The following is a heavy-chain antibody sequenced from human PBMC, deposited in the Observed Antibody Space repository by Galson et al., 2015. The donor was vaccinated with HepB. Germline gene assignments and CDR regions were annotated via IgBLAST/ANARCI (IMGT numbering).Heavy chain of an antibody. D-gene: IGHD1-26*01. CDR3: ARTGRIVGAQGYYYYYGMDV. J-gene: IGHJ6*02. V-gene: IGHV4-4*07. CDR1: GGSISSYY. CDR2: IYTSGST. Sequence: ETLSLTCTVSGGSISSYYWSWIRQPAGKGLEWIGRIYTSGSTNYNPSLKSRVTMSVDTSKNQFSLKLSSVTAADTAVYYCARTGRIVGAQGYYYYYGMDVWGQGTTVTVSS.